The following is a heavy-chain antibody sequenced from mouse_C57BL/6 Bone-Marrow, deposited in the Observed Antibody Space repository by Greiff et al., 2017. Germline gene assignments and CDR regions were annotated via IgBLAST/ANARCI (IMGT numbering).Heavy chain of an antibody. D-gene: IGHD2-1*01. CDR1: GYTFTSYG. CDR3: ARGGNYRAWFAY. CDR2: IYPRSGNT. V-gene: IGHV1-81*01. Sequence: QVQLQQSGAELARPGASVKLSCKASGYTFTSYGISWVKQRTGQGLEWIGEIYPRSGNTYYNEKFKGKATLTADKSSSTAYMELRSLTSEDSAVXFGARGGNYRAWFAYWGQGTLVTVSA. J-gene: IGHJ3*01.